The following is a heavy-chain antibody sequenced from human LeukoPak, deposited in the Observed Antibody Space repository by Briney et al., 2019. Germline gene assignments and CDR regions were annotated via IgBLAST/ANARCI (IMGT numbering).Heavy chain of an antibody. Sequence: SETLSLTCAVYGGSFSGYYWSWIRQPPGKGLEWIGEINHSGSTNYNPSLKSRVTTSVDTYKNQFSLKLSSVTAADTAVYYCGRGMTYYYGWGIYKWFAPGGKETLVTVPS. D-gene: IGHD3-10*01. CDR2: INHSGST. J-gene: IGHJ5*02. V-gene: IGHV4-34*01. CDR3: GRGMTYYYGWGIYKWFAP. CDR1: GGSFSGYY.